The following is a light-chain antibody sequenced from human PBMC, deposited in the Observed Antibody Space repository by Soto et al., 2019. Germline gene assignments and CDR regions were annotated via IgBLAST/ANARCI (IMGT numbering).Light chain of an antibody. V-gene: IGKV4-1*01. CDR2: WAS. J-gene: IGKJ1*01. CDR3: QQYYRPPPT. Sequence: DIVLTQSPDSLAVSLGERASINFKANHSLFYSSDNTNYSSCYQQRPGQPPKLLFGWASTRESGVPGLFSSSWCGTHFTLTITILQAEVVAVYCCQQYYRPPPTFGQGTKVDIK. CDR1: HSLFYSSDNTNY.